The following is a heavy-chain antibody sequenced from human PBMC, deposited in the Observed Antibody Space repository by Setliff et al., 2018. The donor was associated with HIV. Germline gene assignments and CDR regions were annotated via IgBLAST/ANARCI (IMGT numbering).Heavy chain of an antibody. CDR2: IIPIFKSA. V-gene: IGHV1-69*05. Sequence: GASVNVSCKVSGDTFNNYGLNWVRQAPGQGLEWMGGIIPIFKSADYAQKFQGRVTITTDESTSTAYMDLSSLKSEDTAIYYCARTSGDAYNYEGAFDVWGQGTLVTVSS. CDR1: GDTFNNYG. CDR3: ARTSGDAYNYEGAFDV. J-gene: IGHJ3*01. D-gene: IGHD5-12*01.